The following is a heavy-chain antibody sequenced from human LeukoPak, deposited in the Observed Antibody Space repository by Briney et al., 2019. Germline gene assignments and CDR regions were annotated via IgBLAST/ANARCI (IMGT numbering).Heavy chain of an antibody. CDR2: IFNSGST. V-gene: IGHV4-39*07. D-gene: IGHD5-24*01. CDR1: GGSISSSKYY. J-gene: IGHJ3*02. CDR3: ARVGDGYTDAFDI. Sequence: SETLSLTCTVSGGSISSSKYYWGWIRQPPGKGLEWIGTIFNSGSTHYNPSLKSRVTISVDKSKNQFSLKLSSVTAADTAVYYCARVGDGYTDAFDIWGQGTMVTVSS.